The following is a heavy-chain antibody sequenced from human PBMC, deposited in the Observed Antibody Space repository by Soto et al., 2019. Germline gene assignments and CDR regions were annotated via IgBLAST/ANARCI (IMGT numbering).Heavy chain of an antibody. V-gene: IGHV1-46*01. CDR1: GFTFTSYC. D-gene: IGHD6-19*01. CDR3: ATYYCAREGSSGWPFDY. CDR2: INPSGGGT. J-gene: IGHJ4*02. Sequence: ASVKVSCKTSGFTFTSYCMHWVRQAPGQGLEWMGIINPSGGGTSYAQKFQGRVTMTRDASTSTAYMEMSSLRYEDTAMYYCATYYCAREGSSGWPFDYWGQGTPVTVSS.